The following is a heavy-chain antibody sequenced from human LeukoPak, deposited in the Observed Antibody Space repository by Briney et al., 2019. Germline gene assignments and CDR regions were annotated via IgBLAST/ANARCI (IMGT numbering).Heavy chain of an antibody. J-gene: IGHJ4*02. D-gene: IGHD3-10*01. Sequence: GGSLRLSCAASGFTFSSYAMSWVRQAPGKGLEWVSAISGSGGSTYYADSVKGRFTISRDNSKNTLYLQMNSLRAEDTAVYYCARDTVRGTLTTDYWGQGTLVTVSS. CDR2: ISGSGGST. V-gene: IGHV3-23*01. CDR3: ARDTVRGTLTTDY. CDR1: GFTFSSYA.